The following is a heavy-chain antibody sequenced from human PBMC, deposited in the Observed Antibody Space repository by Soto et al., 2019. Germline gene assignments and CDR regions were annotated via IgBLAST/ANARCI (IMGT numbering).Heavy chain of an antibody. D-gene: IGHD3-22*01. CDR2: INPHSGAT. CDR1: GYIFSANY. CDR3: DSSGYFDY. V-gene: IGHV1-2*02. J-gene: IGHJ4*02. Sequence: AASVKFSCKASGYIFSANYIHWVRQAPGQGLEWLGWINPHSGATNYAQKFLGRVTMSADTSASTAYMDLARLKSDDTAVYYYDSSGYFDYWGQGTLVTVSS.